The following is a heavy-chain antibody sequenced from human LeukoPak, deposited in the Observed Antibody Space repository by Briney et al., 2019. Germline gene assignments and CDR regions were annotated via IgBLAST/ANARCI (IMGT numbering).Heavy chain of an antibody. V-gene: IGHV4-59*01. D-gene: IGHD4-17*01. Sequence: SETLSLTCTVSGGSISSYYWSWIRQPPGKGLEWIGYIYYSGSTNYNPSLKSRVTISVDTSKNQFSLKLSSVTAADTAVYYCARDYGDYAGGGWLDPWGQGTLVTVSS. CDR3: ARDYGDYAGGGWLDP. CDR2: IYYSGST. J-gene: IGHJ5*02. CDR1: GGSISSYY.